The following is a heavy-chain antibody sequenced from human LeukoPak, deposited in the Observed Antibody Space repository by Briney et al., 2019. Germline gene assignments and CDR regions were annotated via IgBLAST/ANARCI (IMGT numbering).Heavy chain of an antibody. CDR3: TTVRFEVDSSGYYHNYFDP. D-gene: IGHD3-22*01. CDR1: GYSLSELS. J-gene: IGHJ5*02. V-gene: IGHV1-24*01. Sequence: GASVKVSCTVSGYSLSELSMHWVRQAPGKGLEWMGGFDPEDGKTINAQKFQGRLNMTEDTSTDTAYMELSSLRSEDTAVYYCTTVRFEVDSSGYYHNYFDPWGQGTLVTVSS. CDR2: FDPEDGKT.